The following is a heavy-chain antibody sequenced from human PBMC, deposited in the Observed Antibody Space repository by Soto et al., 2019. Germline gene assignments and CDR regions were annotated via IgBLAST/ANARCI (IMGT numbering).Heavy chain of an antibody. Sequence: SVKVSCKASGGTFSSYTISWVRQAPGQGLEWMGRIIPILGIANYAQKFQGRVTITADKSTSTAYMELSSLRSEDTAVYYCATETMVRGVIIDYWGQGTLVTVSS. D-gene: IGHD3-10*01. V-gene: IGHV1-69*02. CDR1: GGTFSSYT. J-gene: IGHJ4*02. CDR3: ATETMVRGVIIDY. CDR2: IIPILGIA.